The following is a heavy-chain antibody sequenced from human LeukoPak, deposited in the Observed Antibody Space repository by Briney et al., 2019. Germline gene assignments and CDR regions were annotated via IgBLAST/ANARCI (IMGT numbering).Heavy chain of an antibody. CDR1: GFTFSSYA. CDR3: ARAIVATITDYYHGMDV. Sequence: GGSLRLSCAASGFTFSSYAMHWVRQAPGKGLEWVAVISYDGSNKYYADSVKGRFTISRDNSKSTLYLQMNSLRAEDTAVYYCARAIVATITDYYHGMDVWGQGTTVTVSS. D-gene: IGHD5-12*01. J-gene: IGHJ6*02. CDR2: ISYDGSNK. V-gene: IGHV3-30*04.